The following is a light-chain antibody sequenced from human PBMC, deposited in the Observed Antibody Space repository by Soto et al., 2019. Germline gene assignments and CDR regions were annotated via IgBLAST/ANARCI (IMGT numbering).Light chain of an antibody. J-gene: IGKJ4*02. CDR3: LQDYNYPRT. CDR1: QIISSY. CDR2: AAS. V-gene: IGKV1-6*01. Sequence: IQITQHTSSLSASVGGRVTVTCPASQIISSYLGWYHQKPGKAPKLLIYAASSLQSGVPSRFSGSGSGTDFTLTISSLQPEDFATYYCLQDYNYPRTFGGGTKVDIK.